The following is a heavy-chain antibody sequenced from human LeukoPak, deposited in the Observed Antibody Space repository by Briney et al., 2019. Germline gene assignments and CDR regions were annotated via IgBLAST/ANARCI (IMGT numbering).Heavy chain of an antibody. J-gene: IGHJ5*02. CDR1: GYTFTSYG. CDR2: ISAYNGNT. V-gene: IGHV1-18*01. CDR3: ARGNGYCSGGSCPQSWFDP. D-gene: IGHD2-15*01. Sequence: GESLKISCKGSGYTFTSYGISWVRQAPGQGLEWMGWISAYNGNTNYAQKLQGRVTMTTDTSTSTAYMELRSLRSDDTAVYYCARGNGYCSGGSCPQSWFDPWGQGTLVTVSS.